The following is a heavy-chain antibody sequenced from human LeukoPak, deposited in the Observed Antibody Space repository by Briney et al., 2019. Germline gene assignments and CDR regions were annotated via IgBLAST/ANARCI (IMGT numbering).Heavy chain of an antibody. Sequence: SETLSLTCTVSGGSISSYYWSWIRQPPGKGLEWIGYIYYSGSTNYNPSLKSRVTISVDTSKNQFSLKLSSVTAADTAVYYCARGSVEGDYYDSRGPLDYWGQGTLVTVSS. CDR2: IYYSGST. D-gene: IGHD3-22*01. CDR3: ARGSVEGDYYDSRGPLDY. J-gene: IGHJ4*02. V-gene: IGHV4-59*01. CDR1: GGSISSYY.